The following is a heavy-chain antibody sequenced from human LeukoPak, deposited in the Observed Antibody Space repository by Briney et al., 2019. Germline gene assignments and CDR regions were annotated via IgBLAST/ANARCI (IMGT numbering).Heavy chain of an antibody. D-gene: IGHD5-24*01. CDR3: ARHLRWIGYYFDY. Sequence: SETLSLTCAVYGGSFSGYYWSWIRQPPGKGLEWIGEINHSGSINYNPSLKSRVTISVDTSKNQFSLKLSSVTAADTAVYYCARHLRWIGYYFDYWGQGTLVTVSS. CDR1: GGSFSGYY. J-gene: IGHJ4*02. V-gene: IGHV4-34*01. CDR2: INHSGSI.